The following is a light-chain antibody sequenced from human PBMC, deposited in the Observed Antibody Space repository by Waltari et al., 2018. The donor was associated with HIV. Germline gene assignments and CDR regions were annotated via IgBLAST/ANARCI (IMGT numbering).Light chain of an antibody. J-gene: IGLJ3*02. CDR3: QSYDSSLSAWV. V-gene: IGLV1-40*01. CDR2: GNI. CDR1: SSNIGAGYD. Sequence: QSVLTQPPSVSGAPGQRVTISCTGSSSNIGAGYDVHWYQQLPGTAPKLLINGNINRPSGVPDRFSDSKSGTSASLAITGLQAEDEANYYCQSYDSSLSAWVFGGGTKLTVL.